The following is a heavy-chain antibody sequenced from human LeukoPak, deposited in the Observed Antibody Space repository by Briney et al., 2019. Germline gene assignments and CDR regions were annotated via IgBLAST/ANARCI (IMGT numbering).Heavy chain of an antibody. V-gene: IGHV3-7*03. D-gene: IGHD3-10*01. CDR3: ARVQLLWFGELNYGMDV. Sequence: QPGGSLRLSCAASGFTFSSYAMSWVRQAPGKGLEWVANIKQDGSEKYYVDSVKGRFTISRDNAKNSLYLQMNSLRAEDTAVYYCARVQLLWFGELNYGMDVWGQGTTVTVSS. CDR2: IKQDGSEK. J-gene: IGHJ6*02. CDR1: GFTFSSYA.